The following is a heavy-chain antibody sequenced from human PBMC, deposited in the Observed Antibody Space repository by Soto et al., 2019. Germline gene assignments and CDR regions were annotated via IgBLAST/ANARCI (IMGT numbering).Heavy chain of an antibody. J-gene: IGHJ1*01. Sequence: QVQLVQSGSEVKKPGASVKVSCKASGYTFTNYGISWVRQAPGQGPEWMGWISGYNGNTKYAQKLQGRVTMTTDTSTSTAYMGLRSLRSDDTALYYCARGGSSWSAEYYQYWCQGTLVIVSS. CDR3: ARGGSSWSAEYYQY. D-gene: IGHD6-13*01. CDR2: ISGYNGNT. V-gene: IGHV1-18*01. CDR1: GYTFTNYG.